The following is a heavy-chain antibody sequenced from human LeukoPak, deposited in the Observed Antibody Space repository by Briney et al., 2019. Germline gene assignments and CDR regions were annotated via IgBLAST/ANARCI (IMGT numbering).Heavy chain of an antibody. CDR3: ARGLHRRCSGGICYQPFDY. J-gene: IGHJ4*02. D-gene: IGHD2-15*01. CDR2: ISSDGSKI. V-gene: IGHV3-30*04. Sequence: GGSLRLSCAASGFIFSNYAMHWVRQPPGKGLEWVALISSDGSKIYYADSVKGRFTISRDNSRNTLYLQMNSLRAEDSAVYYCARGLHRRCSGGICYQPFDYWGQGTLVTVSS. CDR1: GFIFSNYA.